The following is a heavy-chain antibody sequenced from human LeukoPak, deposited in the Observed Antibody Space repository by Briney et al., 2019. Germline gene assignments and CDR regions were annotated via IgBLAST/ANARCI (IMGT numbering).Heavy chain of an antibody. J-gene: IGHJ4*02. CDR2: IYYSGST. D-gene: IGHD3-3*01. Sequence: SETLSLTCTVSGGSISSGDYYWSWIRQPPGKGLEWIGYIYYSGSTYYNPSLKSRVTISVDTSKNQFSLKLSSVTAADTAVHYCARVAVTSIDYWGQGTLVTVSS. V-gene: IGHV4-30-4*01. CDR1: GGSISSGDYY. CDR3: ARVAVTSIDY.